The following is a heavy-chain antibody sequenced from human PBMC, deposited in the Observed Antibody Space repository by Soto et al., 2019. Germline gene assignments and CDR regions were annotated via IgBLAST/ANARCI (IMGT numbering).Heavy chain of an antibody. D-gene: IGHD6-19*01. Sequence: QVQLVESGGGVVQPGRSLRLSCVASGFTLSSTGMHWVRQAPGKGLEWVAMISYDGSNTFYADSVKGRFTISRDNSWNTLYLQMDNLRPEDTSVYYCAKDWGSSGWFNWFDPWGQGTLVTVSS. CDR2: ISYDGSNT. J-gene: IGHJ5*02. CDR1: GFTLSSTG. V-gene: IGHV3-30*18. CDR3: AKDWGSSGWFNWFDP.